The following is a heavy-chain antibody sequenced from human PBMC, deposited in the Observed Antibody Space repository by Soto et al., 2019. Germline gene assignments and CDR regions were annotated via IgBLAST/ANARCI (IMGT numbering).Heavy chain of an antibody. CDR1: GFTFSSYS. CDR3: ARGRTTVTAAAYYYYGMDV. V-gene: IGHV3-21*01. Sequence: VGSLRLSCAASGFTFSSYSMNWVRQAPGKGLEWVSSISSSSSYIYYADSVKGRFTISRDNAKNSLYLQMNSLRAEDTAVYYCARGRTTVTAAAYYYYGMDVWGQGTTVTVSS. J-gene: IGHJ6*02. CDR2: ISSSSSYI. D-gene: IGHD4-17*01.